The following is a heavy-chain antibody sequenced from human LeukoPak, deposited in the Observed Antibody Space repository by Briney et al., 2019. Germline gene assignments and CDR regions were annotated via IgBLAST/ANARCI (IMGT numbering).Heavy chain of an antibody. V-gene: IGHV4-39*02. J-gene: IGHJ4*02. Sequence: SETLSLTCTVSGGSLSSGSYYWGWIRQPPGKGPEWIGGINYSGNTYYNPSLKSGVTIPVDTPMTHSSLKLTSVTAADTPVYYCARRNHKYHFGSGMFFDYWGQGTLVTVSS. D-gene: IGHD3-10*01. CDR3: ARRNHKYHFGSGMFFDY. CDR2: INYSGNT. CDR1: GGSLSSGSYY.